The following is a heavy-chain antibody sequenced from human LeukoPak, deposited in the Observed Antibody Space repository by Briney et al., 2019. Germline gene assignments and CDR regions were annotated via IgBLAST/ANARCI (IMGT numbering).Heavy chain of an antibody. CDR1: GYSFTSYL. D-gene: IGHD6-19*01. Sequence: GESLKISCQGSGYSFTSYLIGWVRQMPVKGLEWMGIIYPGDSDTRYSPSFQGQVTISAAKSISTAYLQWNSLKASDTAMYYCARSTSGWYNGFDYWGQGTLVTVSS. CDR2: IYPGDSDT. J-gene: IGHJ4*02. CDR3: ARSTSGWYNGFDY. V-gene: IGHV5-51*01.